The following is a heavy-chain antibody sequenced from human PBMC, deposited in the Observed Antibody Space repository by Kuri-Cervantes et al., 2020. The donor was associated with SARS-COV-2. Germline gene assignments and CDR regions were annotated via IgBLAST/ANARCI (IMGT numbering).Heavy chain of an antibody. V-gene: IGHV4-38-2*01. CDR3: ARALAARADY. J-gene: IGHJ4*02. D-gene: IGHD6-6*01. Sequence: ESLKISCAVSNFSISSTYYWGWVRQPPGKGLEWIGSIYHSGSTYYNPSLKSRVTISADTSKNQFSLKLSSVTAADTAVYYCARALAARADYWGQGTLVTVSS. CDR1: NFSISSTYY. CDR2: IYHSGST.